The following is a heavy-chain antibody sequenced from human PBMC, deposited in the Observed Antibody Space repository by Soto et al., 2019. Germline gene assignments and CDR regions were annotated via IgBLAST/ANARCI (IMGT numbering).Heavy chain of an antibody. D-gene: IGHD6-19*01. V-gene: IGHV3-48*01. J-gene: IGHJ4*02. CDR2: ISGSGCSI. CDR3: ASSNIAVAGMGDY. Sequence: PGGSLRLSCAASGFRFSDYSMNWVRQAPGRGLEWVSYISGSGCSIYYADSVKGRFTISRDNSKNTLYLQMNSLRAEDTAVYYCASSNIAVAGMGDYWGQGTLVTVSS. CDR1: GFRFSDYS.